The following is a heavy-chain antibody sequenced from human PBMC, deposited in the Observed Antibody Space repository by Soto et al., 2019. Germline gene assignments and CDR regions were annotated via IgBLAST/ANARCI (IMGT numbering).Heavy chain of an antibody. J-gene: IGHJ6*03. CDR3: ARDGTLRYSDWLSKTPSQYYMDV. CDR2: ISANIGNT. D-gene: IGHD3-9*01. CDR1: GYTFSSYG. V-gene: IGHV1-18*01. Sequence: QVQLVQSGADVKKPGASVTVSCKASGYTFSSYGISWVRQAPGQGLEWMGWISANIGNTNYAQKFQGRVTMTTETSTSTAYMELRSMRSDDTAVYYCARDGTLRYSDWLSKTPSQYYMDVWGKGTTVTVSS.